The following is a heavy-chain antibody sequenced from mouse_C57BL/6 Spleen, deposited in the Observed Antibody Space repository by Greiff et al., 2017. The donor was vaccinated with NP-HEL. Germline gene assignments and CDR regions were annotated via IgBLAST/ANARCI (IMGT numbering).Heavy chain of an antibody. J-gene: IGHJ3*01. V-gene: IGHV5-4*01. Sequence: EVQVVESGGGLVKPGGSLKLSCAASGFTFSSYAMSWVRQTPEKRLEWVATISDGGSYTYYPDNVKGRFTISRDNAKNNLYLQMSHLKSEDTAMYYCASNPAWFAYWGQGTLVTVSA. CDR3: ASNPAWFAY. CDR1: GFTFSSYA. CDR2: ISDGGSYT.